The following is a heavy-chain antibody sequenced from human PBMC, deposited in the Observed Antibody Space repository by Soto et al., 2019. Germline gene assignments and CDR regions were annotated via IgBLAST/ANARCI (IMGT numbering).Heavy chain of an antibody. Sequence: SETLSLTCAVSGGPISSGPYYWTWIRQHPGEGLEWIGYIYYSGRTYYKQHPKSRVTTSVETSKNQFYMKLSSETAEDTAVYYCARTHCSSASCYGYYYYGMDVWGQGNTVT. V-gene: IGHV4-31*11. CDR2: IYYSGRT. CDR1: GGPISSGPYY. D-gene: IGHD2-2*01. CDR3: ARTHCSSASCYGYYYYGMDV. J-gene: IGHJ6*02.